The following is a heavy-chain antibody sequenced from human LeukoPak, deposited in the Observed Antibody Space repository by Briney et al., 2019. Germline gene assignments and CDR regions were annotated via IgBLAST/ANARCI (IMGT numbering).Heavy chain of an antibody. CDR2: ISVSGGST. CDR1: GFTFSSYS. CDR3: AKVGDCGGDCYYDY. V-gene: IGHV3-23*01. D-gene: IGHD2-21*02. J-gene: IGHJ4*02. Sequence: GGSLRLSCAASGFTFSSYSMSWVRQAPGKGLEWVSAISVSGGSTYYADSVKGRFTISRDNSKNTLYLQMNSLRAEDTAVYYCAKVGDCGGDCYYDYWGQGTLVTVSS.